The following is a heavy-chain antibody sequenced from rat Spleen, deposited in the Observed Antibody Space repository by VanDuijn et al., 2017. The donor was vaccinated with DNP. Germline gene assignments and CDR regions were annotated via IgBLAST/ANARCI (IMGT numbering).Heavy chain of an antibody. CDR3: ARDPYNAGFDY. CDR1: GFSLSSYT. Sequence: QVQLKESGPGLVQPSQTLSLTCTVSGFSLSSYTINWVRQPPGKGLEWIAARSSGGSTYDNSSLKSRLSISWDTSKSQVFLKMNSLQTEDTATYFCARDPYNAGFDYWGQGVMVTVSS. V-gene: IGHV2-6*01. D-gene: IGHD4-3*01. J-gene: IGHJ2*01. CDR2: RSSGGST.